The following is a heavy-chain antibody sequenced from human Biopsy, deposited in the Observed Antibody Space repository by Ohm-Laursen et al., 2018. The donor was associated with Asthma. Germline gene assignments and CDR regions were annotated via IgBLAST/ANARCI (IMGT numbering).Heavy chain of an antibody. CDR2: ISYDGNHK. Sequence: SLRLSCAASGFMFRSFGMHWVRQAPGKGLEWVAVISYDGNHKFYEDSVKGRFTISRDNSKNTLYLQMNSLRTEDAAVYYCARRRGYSGHDNDYWGQGTLVIVSS. J-gene: IGHJ4*02. CDR1: GFMFRSFG. D-gene: IGHD5-12*01. V-gene: IGHV3-30*03. CDR3: ARRRGYSGHDNDY.